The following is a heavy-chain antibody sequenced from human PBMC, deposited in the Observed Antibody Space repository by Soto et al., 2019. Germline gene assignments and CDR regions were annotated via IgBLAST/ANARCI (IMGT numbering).Heavy chain of an antibody. CDR2: IDVNT. J-gene: IGHJ4*02. V-gene: IGHV1-18*04. D-gene: IGHD4-4*01. CDR1: GYTFTNYG. Sequence: QVQLVQSGAEVKQPGASVKVSCKGSGYTFTNYGISWVRQAPGQGLEWMGWIDVNTNYAQKFQGRVTMTTDTSTSTAYLELRSLRSDDTAVYYCARESMSYDYSNLRYWGQGTQVTVSS. CDR3: ARESMSYDYSNLRY.